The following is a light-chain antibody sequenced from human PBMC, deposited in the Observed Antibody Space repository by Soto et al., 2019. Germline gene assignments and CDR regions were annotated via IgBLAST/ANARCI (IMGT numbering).Light chain of an antibody. CDR3: QQSYSGLYT. V-gene: IGKV1-39*01. J-gene: IGKJ2*01. CDR1: QTISRF. CDR2: AAS. Sequence: DIQMTQSPSSLSASVGDRVTITCRASQTISRFLSWYQKKPGKAPKLLIYAASTLQPGVPSRFSGSGSGTDFTLTIRSLQPEDFAAYFCQQSYSGLYTFGQGTQLEIK.